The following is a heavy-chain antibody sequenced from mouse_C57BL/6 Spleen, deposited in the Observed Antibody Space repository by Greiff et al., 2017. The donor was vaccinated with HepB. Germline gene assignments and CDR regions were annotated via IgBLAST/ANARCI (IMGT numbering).Heavy chain of an antibody. D-gene: IGHD1-1*01. V-gene: IGHV1-81*01. J-gene: IGHJ4*01. CDR3: ARSLITTVAMDY. CDR2: IYPRSGNT. CDR1: GYTFTSYG. Sequence: QVQLKQSGAELARPGASVKLSCKASGYTFTSYGISWVKQRTGQGLEWIGEIYPRSGNTYYNEKFKGKATLTADKSSSTAYMELRSLTSEDSAVYFCARSLITTVAMDYWGQGTSVTVSS.